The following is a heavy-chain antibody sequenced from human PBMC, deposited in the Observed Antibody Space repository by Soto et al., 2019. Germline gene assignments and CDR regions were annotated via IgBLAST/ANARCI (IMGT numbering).Heavy chain of an antibody. Sequence: KAVASVKVSCKASGYTFTGYYMHWVRQAPGQGLEWMRWINPNSGGTNYAKKFQGRVTMTRDTSISTAYMELSRLRSDDTAVYYCARGASACTVYYYYGMDVCGQGTTVTVSS. CDR3: ARGASACTVYYYYGMDV. J-gene: IGHJ6*02. D-gene: IGHD6-13*01. V-gene: IGHV1-2*02. CDR1: GYTFTGYY. CDR2: INPNSGGT.